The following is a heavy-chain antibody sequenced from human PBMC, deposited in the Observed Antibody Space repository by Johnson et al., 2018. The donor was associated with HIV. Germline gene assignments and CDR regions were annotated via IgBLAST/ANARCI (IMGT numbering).Heavy chain of an antibody. CDR1: GFTFSNFG. CDR3: ARGAYSSGWSDSFDI. V-gene: IGHV3-30*02. J-gene: IGHJ3*02. Sequence: QVQLVESGGGVVQPGGSLILSCAASGFTFSNFGLHWVRQAPGKGLEWVAFIRYDENNAYYADSVKGRFTISRDNSKNTLYLQMNSLRAEDSAVYYCARGAYSSGWSDSFDIWGQGTMVTVSS. CDR2: IRYDENNA. D-gene: IGHD6-19*01.